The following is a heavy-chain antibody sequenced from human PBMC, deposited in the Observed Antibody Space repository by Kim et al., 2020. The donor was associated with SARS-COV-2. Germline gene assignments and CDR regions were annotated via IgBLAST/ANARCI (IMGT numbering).Heavy chain of an antibody. CDR1: GGSFSGYY. Sequence: SETLSLTCAVYGGSFSGYYWSWIRQPPGKGLEWIGEINHSGSTNYNPSLKSRVTISVDTSKNQFSLKLSSVTAADTAVYYCARPYCTNGVCWYGMDVWAKGPRSPSP. V-gene: IGHV4-34*01. D-gene: IGHD2-8*01. CDR3: ARPYCTNGVCWYGMDV. J-gene: IGHJ6*02. CDR2: INHSGST.